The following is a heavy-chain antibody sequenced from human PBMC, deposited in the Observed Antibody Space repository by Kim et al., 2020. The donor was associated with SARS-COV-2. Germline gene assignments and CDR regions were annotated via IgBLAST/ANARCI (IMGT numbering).Heavy chain of an antibody. V-gene: IGHV1-18*01. J-gene: IGHJ6*02. CDR1: GYTFTSYG. D-gene: IGHD3-3*01. CDR2: ISGYNGDT. Sequence: ASVKVSCKASGYTFTSYGISWVRQAPGQGLEWMGCISGYNGDTKYAQKLQGRVTMTTDTSTSTAYMELRSLRSDDTAVYYCARVDGATIFGVEYYYGMDVWGQGTTVTVSS. CDR3: ARVDGATIFGVEYYYGMDV.